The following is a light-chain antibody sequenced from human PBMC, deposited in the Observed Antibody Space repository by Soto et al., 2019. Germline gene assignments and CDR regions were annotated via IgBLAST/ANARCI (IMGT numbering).Light chain of an antibody. CDR2: GAS. V-gene: IGKV3-20*01. CDR3: QQYGSSLIT. J-gene: IGKJ5*01. CDR1: QRVSSNY. Sequence: ENVLTQSPGTLSLSPGERATLSCRASQRVSSNYLAWYQQKPGQAPRLLIYGASSRATGIPDRFSGSGSGTDFTLTISRLEPEDFAVYYCQQYGSSLITFGQGTRLEIK.